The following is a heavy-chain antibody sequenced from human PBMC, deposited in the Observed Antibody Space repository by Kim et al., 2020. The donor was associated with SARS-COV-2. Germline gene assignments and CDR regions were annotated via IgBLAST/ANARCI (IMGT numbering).Heavy chain of an antibody. D-gene: IGHD3-10*01. Sequence: GGSLRLSCAASGFTFSSYAMSWVRQAPGKGLEWVSAISGSGGSTYYADSVKGRFTISRDNSKNTLYLQMNSLRAEDTAVYYCAKAMPSYYYGSGSYRPQYYYGMDVWGQGTTVTVSS. CDR2: ISGSGGST. V-gene: IGHV3-23*01. CDR1: GFTFSSYA. CDR3: AKAMPSYYYGSGSYRPQYYYGMDV. J-gene: IGHJ6*02.